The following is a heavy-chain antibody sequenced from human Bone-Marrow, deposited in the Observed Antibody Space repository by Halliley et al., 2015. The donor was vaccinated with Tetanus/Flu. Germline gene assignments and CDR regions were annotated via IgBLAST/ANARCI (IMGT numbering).Heavy chain of an antibody. CDR2: ISSRGYPI. J-gene: IGHJ5*02. V-gene: IGHV3-48*03. CDR3: ATLSSTVIAAISSS. Sequence: WCSYISSRGYPIYYADSVTGRFTITRDTANNSLYLQMNSLRADDTAVYYCATLSSTVIAAISSSWGQGTLVTVS. D-gene: IGHD5-12*01.